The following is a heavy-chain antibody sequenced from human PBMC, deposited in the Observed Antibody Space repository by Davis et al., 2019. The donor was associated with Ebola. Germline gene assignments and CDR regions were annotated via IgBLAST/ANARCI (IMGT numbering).Heavy chain of an antibody. Sequence: SVKVSCKASRGTFSSYAISWVRQAPGQGLEWMGGIIPIFGTANYAQKFQGRVTITADESTSTAYMELSSLTSEDTAVYYCARGLLRFLEWLLEDGMDVWGQGTTVTVSS. CDR3: ARGLLRFLEWLLEDGMDV. CDR1: RGTFSSYA. CDR2: IIPIFGTA. V-gene: IGHV1-69*13. J-gene: IGHJ6*02. D-gene: IGHD3-3*01.